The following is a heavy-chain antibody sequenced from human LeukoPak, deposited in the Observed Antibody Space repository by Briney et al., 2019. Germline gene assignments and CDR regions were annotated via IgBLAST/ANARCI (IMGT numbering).Heavy chain of an antibody. CDR2: IYYSGST. CDR1: GGSISSYY. CDR3: ARGYCSGGSCYYWFDP. J-gene: IGHJ5*02. D-gene: IGHD2-15*01. V-gene: IGHV4-59*01. Sequence: PSETLSLTCTVSGGSISSYYWSWIRQPPGKGLEWIGYIYYSGSTNYNPSLKSRVTISVDTSKNQFSLKLSSVTAEDTAVYYCARGYCSGGSCYYWFDPWGQGTLVTVSS.